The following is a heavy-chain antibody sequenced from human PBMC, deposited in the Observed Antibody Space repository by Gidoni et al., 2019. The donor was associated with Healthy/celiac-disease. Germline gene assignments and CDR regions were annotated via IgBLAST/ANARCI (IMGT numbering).Heavy chain of an antibody. Sequence: EVQLVESGGGLVKPGGSLRLSCAASGFTFSSYSMNWVRQAPGKGLEWVSSMSSSSSYIYYADSVKGRFTISRDNAKNSLYLQMNSLRAEDTAVYYCARDRDGGSYYPWGQGTLVTVSS. D-gene: IGHD1-26*01. CDR2: MSSSSSYI. CDR1: GFTFSSYS. CDR3: ARDRDGGSYYP. J-gene: IGHJ5*02. V-gene: IGHV3-21*01.